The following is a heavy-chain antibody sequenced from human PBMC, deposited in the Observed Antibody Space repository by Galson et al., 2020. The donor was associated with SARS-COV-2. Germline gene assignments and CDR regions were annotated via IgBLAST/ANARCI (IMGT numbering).Heavy chain of an antibody. CDR3: SRRTVMDV. V-gene: IGHV6-1*01. Sequence: SQTLSLTCALSGDSVSSDSSSWNWIRQSPSRGLEWLARTYYRSKWFYDYAPSMRSRVTINPDTTENHFSLHMKSVTPEDTAIYYCSRRTVMDVWGQGTTVTVSS. J-gene: IGHJ6*02. D-gene: IGHD4-17*01. CDR2: TYYRSKWFY. CDR1: GDSVSSDSSS.